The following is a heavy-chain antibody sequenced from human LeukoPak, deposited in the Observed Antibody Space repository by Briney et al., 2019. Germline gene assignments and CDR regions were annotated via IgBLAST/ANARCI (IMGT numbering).Heavy chain of an antibody. CDR1: GYSISSGYY. V-gene: IGHV4-30-4*08. CDR2: IYYSGST. D-gene: IGHD2-2*01. J-gene: IGHJ6*03. CDR3: ARVYCSSTSCFHYYYYMDV. Sequence: SETLSLTCDVSGYSISSGYYWGWIRQPPGKGLEWIGYIYYSGSTYYNPSLKSRVTISVDTSKNQFSLKLSSVTAADTAVYYCARVYCSSTSCFHYYYYMDVWGKGTTVTVSS.